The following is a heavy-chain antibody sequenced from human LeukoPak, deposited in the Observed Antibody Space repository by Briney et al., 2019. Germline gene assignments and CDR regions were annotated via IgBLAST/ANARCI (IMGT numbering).Heavy chain of an antibody. CDR1: GFTFSSYA. Sequence: GGSLRLSCAASGFTFSSYAMSWVRQAPGKGLEWVSAISGSGGSTYYADSVEGRFTISRDNSKNTLYLQMNSLRAEDTAVYYCAKKGNPVRWYFDLWGRGTLVTVSS. J-gene: IGHJ2*01. D-gene: IGHD3-10*02. CDR2: ISGSGGST. V-gene: IGHV3-23*01. CDR3: AKKGNPVRWYFDL.